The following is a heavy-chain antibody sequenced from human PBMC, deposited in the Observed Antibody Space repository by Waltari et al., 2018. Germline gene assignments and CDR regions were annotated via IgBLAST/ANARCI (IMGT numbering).Heavy chain of an antibody. CDR2: IIPIFGTA. D-gene: IGHD6-19*01. J-gene: IGHJ4*02. V-gene: IGHV1-69*01. CDR3: ARFTVEAGPGYFDY. Sequence: QVQLVQSGAEVKKPGSSVKVSCKASGGTFSSYAISWVRQAPGQGLEWMGGIIPIFGTANYEQKFQGRVTITADESTSTAYMELSSLRSEDTAVYYCARFTVEAGPGYFDYWGQGTLVTVSS. CDR1: GGTFSSYA.